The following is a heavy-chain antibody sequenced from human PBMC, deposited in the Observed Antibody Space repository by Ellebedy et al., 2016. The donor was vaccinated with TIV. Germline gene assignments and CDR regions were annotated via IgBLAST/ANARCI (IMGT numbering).Heavy chain of an antibody. CDR1: GGSFSGYC. D-gene: IGHD3-3*01. V-gene: IGHV4-34*01. Sequence: MPSETLSLTCAVYGGSFSGYCWSWIRQPPGKGLEWLGEITHSGSTNYNPSLKSRVTISVDTSKNQFSLKLSSVTAADTAVYYCASTDHLESYYFDFWGLGPLGTVSS. CDR3: ASTDHLESYYFDF. J-gene: IGHJ4*02. CDR2: ITHSGST.